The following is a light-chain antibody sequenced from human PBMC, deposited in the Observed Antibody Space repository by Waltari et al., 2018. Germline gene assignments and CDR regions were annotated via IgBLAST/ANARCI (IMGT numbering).Light chain of an antibody. CDR1: QSVLYSSNNKNY. CDR3: QQYYSTPQT. V-gene: IGKV4-1*01. CDR2: WAS. J-gene: IGKJ1*01. Sequence: DIVMTQSPDSLAVSLGERATINCKSSQSVLYSSNNKNYLAWYQQKPRQPPKLPIYWASARESGVPDRFSGSGSGTDFTLTISSLQAEDVAVYYCQQYYSTPQTFGQGTKVEIK.